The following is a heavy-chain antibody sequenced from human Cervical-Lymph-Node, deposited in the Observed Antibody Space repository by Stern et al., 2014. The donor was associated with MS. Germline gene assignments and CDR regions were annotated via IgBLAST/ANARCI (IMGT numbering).Heavy chain of an antibody. CDR2: ISADSGNT. J-gene: IGHJ4*02. Sequence: QDQLVQSGTEVKKPGASVLVSCKASGYTFTNYGITWVRQAPGQGLEWMGWISADSGNTKYAQKFQDRVTMTRDTTTGTAYMEVRSLRSEDTAVYYCARDKMHAFDYWGQGTQVTVPS. CDR3: ARDKMHAFDY. CDR1: GYTFTNYG. V-gene: IGHV1-18*01. D-gene: IGHD2-8*01.